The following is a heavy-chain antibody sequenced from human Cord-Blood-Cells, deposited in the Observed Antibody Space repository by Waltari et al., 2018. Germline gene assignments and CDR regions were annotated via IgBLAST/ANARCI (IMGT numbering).Heavy chain of an antibody. CDR2: IWYDGSNK. J-gene: IGHJ5*02. D-gene: IGHD3-22*01. V-gene: IGHV3-33*01. Sequence: QVQLVESGGGVVQPGRSLRLSCAASGFTFRSYGMHWVRQAPGKGLEWVAVIWYDGSNKYYADSVKGRFTISRDNSKNTLYLQMNSLRAEDTAVYYCARDRGSGYYNWFDPWGQGTLVTVSS. CDR1: GFTFRSYG. CDR3: ARDRGSGYYNWFDP.